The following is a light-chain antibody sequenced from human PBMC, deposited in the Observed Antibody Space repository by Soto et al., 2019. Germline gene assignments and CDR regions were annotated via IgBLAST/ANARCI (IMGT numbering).Light chain of an antibody. CDR3: QQSNNWPPLP. CDR2: GAS. Sequence: EIVMTQSPATLSVSPGERATLSCRASQSVSSNLAWYQKKPGQAPRLLIYGASTRATGIPARFRGSGSGPEFTLTTRSLQSADFAVYYSQQSNNWPPLPFGGGTKAEIK. V-gene: IGKV3-15*01. CDR1: QSVSSN. J-gene: IGKJ4*01.